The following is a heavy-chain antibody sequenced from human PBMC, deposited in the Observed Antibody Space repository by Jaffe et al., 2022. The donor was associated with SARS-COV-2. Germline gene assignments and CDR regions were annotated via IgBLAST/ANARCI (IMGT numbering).Heavy chain of an antibody. Sequence: QVQLQQWGAGLLKPSETLSLTCAVYGGSFSGYYWSWIRQPPGKGLEWIGEINHSGSTNYNPSLKSRVTISVDTSKNQFSLKLSSVTAADTAVYYCARRSGSYAPCDYWGQGTLVTVSS. J-gene: IGHJ4*02. V-gene: IGHV4-34*01. CDR2: INHSGST. D-gene: IGHD1-26*01. CDR3: ARRSGSYAPCDY. CDR1: GGSFSGYY.